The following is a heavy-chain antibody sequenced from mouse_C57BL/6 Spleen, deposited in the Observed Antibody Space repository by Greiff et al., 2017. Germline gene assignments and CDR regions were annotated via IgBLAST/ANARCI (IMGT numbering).Heavy chain of an antibody. Sequence: QVTLKESGPGLVAPSQSLSITCTVSGFSLTSYGVHWVRQPPGKGLEWLVVIWSDGSTTYNSALKSRLSISKDNSKSQVFLKMNSLQTDDTAMYYCARHGSGYDYAMDYWGQGTSVTVSS. V-gene: IGHV2-6-1*01. CDR3: ARHGSGYDYAMDY. J-gene: IGHJ4*01. D-gene: IGHD3-2*02. CDR1: GFSLTSYG. CDR2: IWSDGST.